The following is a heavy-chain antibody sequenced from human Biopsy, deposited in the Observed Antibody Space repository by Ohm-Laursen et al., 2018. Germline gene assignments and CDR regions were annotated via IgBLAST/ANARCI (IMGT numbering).Heavy chain of an antibody. Sequence: SLRLSCTASGFTFTSDAMHWVRQAPGKGLEWVAVISYDGSGEYYADSLQGRFIISRDNPKNTVDLQMTSLRAEDTAVYFCARDGKRWDYSTYFSWHFDLWGRGTLVTVSS. CDR3: ARDGKRWDYSTYFSWHFDL. CDR2: ISYDGSGE. J-gene: IGHJ2*01. CDR1: GFTFTSDA. D-gene: IGHD4-11*01. V-gene: IGHV3-30*03.